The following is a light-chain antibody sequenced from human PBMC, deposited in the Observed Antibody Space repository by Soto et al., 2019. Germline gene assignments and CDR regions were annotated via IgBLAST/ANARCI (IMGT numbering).Light chain of an antibody. CDR2: GAS. CDR3: QQYGKSRFI. CDR1: QTVSSHY. V-gene: IGKV3-20*01. Sequence: EIVLTQSPGTLSLSPGERATLSCRASQTVSSHYLAWYQQKPGQAPRLLIYGASNRATGIPDRFSGSGSGKDFTLTISRLEPEDFAVYYCQQYGKSRFIFGPGTKVDIK. J-gene: IGKJ3*01.